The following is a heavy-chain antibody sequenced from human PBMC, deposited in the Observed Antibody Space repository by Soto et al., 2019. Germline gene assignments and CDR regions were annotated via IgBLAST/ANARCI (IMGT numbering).Heavy chain of an antibody. J-gene: IGHJ4*02. D-gene: IGHD3-9*01. Sequence: EVQLLESGGGLVQPGGSLRLSCAASGFTFSSYAMSWVRQAPGKGLEWVSAISGSGGSTYYADSVKGRFTISRDNSKNTLYLQMNSLRAEDTAVYYCVRTNYDILTGYYRGVYYFDYWGQGTLVTVSS. V-gene: IGHV3-23*01. CDR3: VRTNYDILTGYYRGVYYFDY. CDR2: ISGSGGST. CDR1: GFTFSSYA.